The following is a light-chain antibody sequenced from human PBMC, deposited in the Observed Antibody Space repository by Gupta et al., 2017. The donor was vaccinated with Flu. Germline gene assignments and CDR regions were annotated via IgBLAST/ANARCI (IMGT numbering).Light chain of an antibody. CDR2: WAS. CDR1: QSVLYSLNNKNY. J-gene: IGKJ4*01. Sequence: LGERSTINCKASQSVLYSLNNKNYLNWYQQKPGQPPKLLIHWASIRESGVPDRFSGSGSGTDFTLTSSSRQNEDVAIYYGQQGLGSLNFGGGTKVEIK. V-gene: IGKV4-1*01. CDR3: QQGLGSLN.